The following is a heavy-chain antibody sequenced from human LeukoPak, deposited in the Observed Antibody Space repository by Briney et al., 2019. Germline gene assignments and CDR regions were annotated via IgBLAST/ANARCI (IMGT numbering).Heavy chain of an antibody. CDR2: INHSGST. D-gene: IGHD4-17*01. CDR3: ASLTVTTLDY. CDR1: GGSFSGYY. J-gene: IGHJ4*02. V-gene: IGHV4-34*01. Sequence: SETLSLTCAVYGGSFSGYYWSWIRPPPGKGLEWIGEINHSGSTNYNPSLKSRVTMSVDTSKNQFSLNLSSVTAADTAVYYCASLTVTTLDYWGQGTLVTVSS.